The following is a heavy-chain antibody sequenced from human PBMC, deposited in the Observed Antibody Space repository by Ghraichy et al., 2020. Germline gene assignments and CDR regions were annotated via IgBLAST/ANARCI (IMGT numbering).Heavy chain of an antibody. CDR1: GGSISSGGYY. J-gene: IGHJ4*02. D-gene: IGHD2-2*01. V-gene: IGHV4-31*03. CDR2: IYYSGST. Sequence: SQTLSLTCTVSGGSISSGGYYWNWIRQHPGKGLEWFGYIYYSGSTYYNPSLKSRVTISVDTSKNQFSLKLSSVTAADTAVYYWARDGFCSRASCRPYWGQGTLVTVSS. CDR3: ARDGFCSRASCRPY.